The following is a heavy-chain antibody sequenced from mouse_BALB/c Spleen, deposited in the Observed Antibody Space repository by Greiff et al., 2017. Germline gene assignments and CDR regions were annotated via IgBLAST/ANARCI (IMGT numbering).Heavy chain of an antibody. J-gene: IGHJ3*01. Sequence: EVLLVESGAELVRSGASVKLSCTASGFTITDYYMHWVKQRPEQGLEWIGWIDPENGDTEYAPKFQGKATMTADTSSNTAYLQLSSLTSEDTAVCYCNAGSSGFAYWGQGTLVTVSA. V-gene: IGHV14-4*02. CDR3: NAGSSGFAY. CDR2: IDPENGDT. CDR1: GFTITDYY. D-gene: IGHD1-1*01.